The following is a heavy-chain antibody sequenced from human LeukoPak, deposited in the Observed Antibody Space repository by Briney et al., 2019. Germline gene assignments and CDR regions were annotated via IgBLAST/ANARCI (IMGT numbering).Heavy chain of an antibody. D-gene: IGHD1-14*01. CDR1: GFTFRTYS. CDR3: ARDDSSRKTHLNYYYYGMDV. CDR2: ISASSKSI. J-gene: IGHJ6*02. V-gene: IGHV3-21*01. Sequence: GGSLRLSCVGSGFTFRTYSMNWVRLAPGKGLEWVTSISASSKSIYYADSVKGRFTLSRDNAKNSLYLQMNSLRAEDTAVYHCARDDSSRKTHLNYYYYGMDVWGQGTTVTVSS.